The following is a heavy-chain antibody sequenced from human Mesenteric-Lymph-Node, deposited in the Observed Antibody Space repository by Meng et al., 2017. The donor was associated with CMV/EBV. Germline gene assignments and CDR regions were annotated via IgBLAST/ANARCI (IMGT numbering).Heavy chain of an antibody. J-gene: IGHJ4*02. Sequence: GESLKISCAASGFTVTSNYMRWVRQAPGKGLEWVSVINSGGTTNYADSVKGRFTISRDNSKNTLYLQMNSLRAEDTAVYYCARLGGRDGYNVLFDYWGQGTLVTVSS. V-gene: IGHV3-53*01. CDR3: ARLGGRDGYNVLFDY. CDR1: GFTVTSNY. D-gene: IGHD5-24*01. CDR2: INSGGTT.